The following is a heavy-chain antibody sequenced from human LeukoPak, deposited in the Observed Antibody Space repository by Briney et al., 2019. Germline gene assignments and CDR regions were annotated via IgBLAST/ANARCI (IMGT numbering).Heavy chain of an antibody. Sequence: GGSLRLSCAASGFTVSSNYMSWVRQAPGKGLEWVSVIYSGGSTYYPDSVKGRFTISRDNSKNTLYLQMISLRAEDTAVYYCARDVNSGYYYDSSGYQFDYWGQGTLVTVSS. CDR3: ARDVNSGYYYDSSGYQFDY. D-gene: IGHD3-22*01. CDR1: GFTVSSNY. CDR2: IYSGGST. J-gene: IGHJ4*02. V-gene: IGHV3-66*01.